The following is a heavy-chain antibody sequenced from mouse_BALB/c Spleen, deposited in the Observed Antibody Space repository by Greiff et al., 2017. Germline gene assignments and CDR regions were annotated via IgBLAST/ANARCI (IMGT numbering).Heavy chain of an antibody. CDR3: ARGSRGYAMDY. CDR2: ISDGGSYT. CDR1: GFTFSDYY. V-gene: IGHV5-4*02. Sequence: EVHLVESGGGLVKPGGSLKLSCAASGFTFSDYYMYWVRQTPEKRLEWVATISDGGSYTYYPDSVKGRFTISRDNAKNNLYLQMSSLKSEDTAMYYCARGSRGYAMDYWGQGTSVTVSS. J-gene: IGHJ4*01.